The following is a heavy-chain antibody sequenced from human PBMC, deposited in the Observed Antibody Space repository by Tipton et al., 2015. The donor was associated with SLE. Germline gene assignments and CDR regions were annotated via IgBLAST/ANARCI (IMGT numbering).Heavy chain of an antibody. CDR3: ARVGSFYGMDV. CDR1: GGSFSGYY. D-gene: IGHD6-19*01. V-gene: IGHV4-34*01. CDR2: INHSGST. J-gene: IGHJ6*02. Sequence: LRLSCAVYGGSFSGYYWSWIRQPPGKGLEWIGEINHSGSTNYNPSLKSRVTISVDTSKNQFSLKLTSVTAADTAVYYCARVGSFYGMDVWGQGATVTVSS.